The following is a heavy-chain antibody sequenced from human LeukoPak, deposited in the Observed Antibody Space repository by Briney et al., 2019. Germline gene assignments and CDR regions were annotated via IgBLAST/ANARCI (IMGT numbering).Heavy chain of an antibody. CDR3: ARGRFGEFHFDY. J-gene: IGHJ4*02. D-gene: IGHD3-10*01. Sequence: GGSLRLSCAASGFHVSTNYMSWVRKAPGRGLEWVSVVYIGGSTYYADSVKGRFTISRDESKNTLSLQMNSLRVEDTAVYYCARGRFGEFHFDYWGQGTLVTVSS. CDR2: VYIGGST. V-gene: IGHV3-53*01. CDR1: GFHVSTNY.